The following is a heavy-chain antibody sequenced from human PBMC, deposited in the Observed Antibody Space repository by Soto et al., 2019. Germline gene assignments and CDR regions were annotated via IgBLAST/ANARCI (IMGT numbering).Heavy chain of an antibody. V-gene: IGHV1-18*01. D-gene: IGHD2-15*01. J-gene: IGHJ5*02. CDR2: ISAYNGNT. CDR3: ARGKVAVTGRLNWFDP. CDR1: GYTFTSYG. Sequence: GASVKVSCKASGYTFTSYGISWVRQAPGQGLEWMGWISAYNGNTNYAQKLQGRVTMTTDTSTSTAYMELRSLRSDDTAVYYCARGKVAVTGRLNWFDPWGQGTLVTVSS.